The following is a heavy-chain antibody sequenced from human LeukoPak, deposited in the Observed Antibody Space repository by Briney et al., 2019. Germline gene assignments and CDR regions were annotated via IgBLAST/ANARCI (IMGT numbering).Heavy chain of an antibody. D-gene: IGHD6-6*01. Sequence: SETLSLTCTVSGGSISSYCWSWIRQPPGKGLEWIGYVYYTGSTSYNPSLKSRVTISLDTSKNQFSLMLSSVTAADTAVYYCARHGVYSSSSYFDYWGQGTLVTVSS. V-gene: IGHV4-59*08. CDR3: ARHGVYSSSSYFDY. CDR2: VYYTGST. J-gene: IGHJ4*02. CDR1: GGSISSYC.